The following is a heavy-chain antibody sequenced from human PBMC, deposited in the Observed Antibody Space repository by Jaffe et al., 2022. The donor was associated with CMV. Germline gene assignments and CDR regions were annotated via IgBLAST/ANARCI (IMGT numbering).Heavy chain of an antibody. V-gene: IGHV1-69*09. D-gene: IGHD2-15*01. Sequence: QVQLVQSGAEVKKPGSSVKVSCKASGGTFSSYAISWVRQAPGQGLEWMGRIIPILGIANYAQKFQGRVTITADKSTSTAYMELSSLRSEDTAVYYCARDPGGSNNWFDPWGQGTLVTVSS. CDR1: GGTFSSYA. J-gene: IGHJ5*02. CDR3: ARDPGGSNNWFDP. CDR2: IIPILGIA.